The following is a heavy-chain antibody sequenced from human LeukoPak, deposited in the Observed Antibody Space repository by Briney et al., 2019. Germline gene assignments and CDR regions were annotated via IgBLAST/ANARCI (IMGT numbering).Heavy chain of an antibody. D-gene: IGHD3-22*01. CDR2: IYYSGST. Sequence: PSETLSLTCTVSGGSLSSFYWSWIRQPPGKGLEWIGYIYYSGSTDYNPSLESRATISVDTSKNQFSLKLSSVTAADTAVYYCARTILEYYYDSNGRYYFDYWGQGTLVTVSS. CDR3: ARTILEYYYDSNGRYYFDY. J-gene: IGHJ4*02. V-gene: IGHV4-59*01. CDR1: GGSLSSFY.